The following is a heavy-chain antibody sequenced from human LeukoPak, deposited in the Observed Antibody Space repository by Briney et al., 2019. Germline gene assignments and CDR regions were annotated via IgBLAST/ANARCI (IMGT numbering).Heavy chain of an antibody. CDR3: AKQMSLGTRNPGDY. J-gene: IGHJ4*02. CDR2: ISGSGGST. Sequence: GGSLRLSCAASRFTFSTYWMHWVRQAPGKGLEWVSAISGSGGSTYYADSVKGRVTISRDNFKNTLYLQMNSLRVEDTAVYYCAKQMSLGTRNPGDYWGQGILVTVSS. D-gene: IGHD1-7*01. V-gene: IGHV3-23*01. CDR1: RFTFSTYW.